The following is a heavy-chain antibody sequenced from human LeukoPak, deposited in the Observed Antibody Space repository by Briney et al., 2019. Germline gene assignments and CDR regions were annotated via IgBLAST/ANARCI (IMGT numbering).Heavy chain of an antibody. Sequence: PSETLSLTCTVSGGSISTTSTYWGWLRQPPGKGLEWIGSIYYSGTTYYNPSLKSRVTIFVDTSKNQFSLKLSSVTAADMATYYCARSIAGDGPTHNWFGPRGQGALVTVSS. J-gene: IGHJ5*02. CDR3: ARSIAGDGPTHNWFGP. D-gene: IGHD6-13*01. CDR2: IYYSGTT. CDR1: GGSISTTSTY. V-gene: IGHV4-39*01.